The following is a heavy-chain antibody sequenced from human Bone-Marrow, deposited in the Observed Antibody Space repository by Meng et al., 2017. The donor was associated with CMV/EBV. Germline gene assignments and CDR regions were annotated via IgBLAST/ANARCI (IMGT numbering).Heavy chain of an antibody. CDR3: ARDALYYDSSGPD. CDR2: INHSGST. D-gene: IGHD3-22*01. J-gene: IGHJ4*02. V-gene: IGHV4-34*09. Sequence: SEPLSLTCAVYGGSFSDYYWSWIRQPPGKGLEWIGEINHSGSTNYNPSLKSRVTISVDTSKNQFSLKLSSVTAADTAVYYCARDALYYDSSGPDWGQGTLVTVSS. CDR1: GGSFSDYY.